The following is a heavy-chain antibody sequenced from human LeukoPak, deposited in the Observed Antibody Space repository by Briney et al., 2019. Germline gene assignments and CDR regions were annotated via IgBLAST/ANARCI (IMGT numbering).Heavy chain of an antibody. Sequence: SETLSLTCAVYGGSFSGHYWSWIRQPPGKGLEWIGEINHSGSTNYNPSLKSRVTISVDTSKNQFSLKLSSVTAADTAVYYCARGTQNYYDFWSGYYTDSFNFDYWGQGTLVTVSS. CDR2: INHSGST. D-gene: IGHD3-3*01. V-gene: IGHV4-34*01. CDR1: GGSFSGHY. CDR3: ARGTQNYYDFWSGYYTDSFNFDY. J-gene: IGHJ4*02.